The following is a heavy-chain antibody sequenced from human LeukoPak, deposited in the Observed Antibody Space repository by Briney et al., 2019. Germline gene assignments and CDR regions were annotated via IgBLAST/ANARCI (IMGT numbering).Heavy chain of an antibody. Sequence: GASVKVSCKASGYTFTSYGISWVRQALGQGLEWMGWISAYNGNTNYAQKLQGRVTMTTDTSTSTAYMELRSLRSDDTAVYYCARDLLDCSGGSCYRIVAFDIWGQGTMVTVSS. CDR2: ISAYNGNT. CDR3: ARDLLDCSGGSCYRIVAFDI. V-gene: IGHV1-18*04. D-gene: IGHD2-15*01. J-gene: IGHJ3*02. CDR1: GYTFTSYG.